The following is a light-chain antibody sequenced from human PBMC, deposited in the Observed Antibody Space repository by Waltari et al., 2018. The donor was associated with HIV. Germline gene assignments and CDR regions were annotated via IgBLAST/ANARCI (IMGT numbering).Light chain of an antibody. CDR1: RVEYKV. J-gene: IGLJ2*01. Sequence: SYVLTQPPSVSVAPGQTAKISCWGQRVEYKVVQWYQQKPGQAPILVIYDYTDRPTGIPERFSGSSSGNTATLTVTMVEAGDEADYYCQVWDTSSDHPAFFGGGTKLTVV. CDR3: QVWDTSSDHPAF. V-gene: IGLV3-21*02. CDR2: DYT.